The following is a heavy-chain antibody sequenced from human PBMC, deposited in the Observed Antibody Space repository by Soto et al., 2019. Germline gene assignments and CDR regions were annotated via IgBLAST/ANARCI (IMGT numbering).Heavy chain of an antibody. CDR3: AKRPLTAAGFDY. V-gene: IGHV3-23*01. Sequence: GASLRLSCAASGFTFSNYAMTWVRQAPGKGLEWVSVITGSGGGTYFVDSVKGRFTISRDNSKNTVYLQMNSLRAKDTAVYYCAKRPLTAAGFDYWGQGTLVTVSS. CDR1: GFTFSNYA. CDR2: ITGSGGGT. D-gene: IGHD6-13*01. J-gene: IGHJ4*02.